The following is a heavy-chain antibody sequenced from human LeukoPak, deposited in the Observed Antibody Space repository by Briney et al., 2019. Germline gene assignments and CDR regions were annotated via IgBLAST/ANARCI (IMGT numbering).Heavy chain of an antibody. CDR1: GGTFSSYA. Sequence: SVKVSCKASGGTFSSYAISWVRQAPGQGLEWMGGIIPIFGTANYAQKFQGRVTITADESTSTAYMELSSLRSEDTAVYYCARANLDIVVVPAAKGAYYYYGMDVWGQGTTVTVSS. CDR3: ARANLDIVVVPAAKGAYYYYGMDV. V-gene: IGHV1-69*13. CDR2: IIPIFGTA. D-gene: IGHD2-2*03. J-gene: IGHJ6*02.